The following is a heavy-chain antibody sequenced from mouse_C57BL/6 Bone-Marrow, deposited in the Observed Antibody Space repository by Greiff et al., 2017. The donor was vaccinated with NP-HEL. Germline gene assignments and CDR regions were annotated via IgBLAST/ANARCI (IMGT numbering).Heavy chain of an antibody. Sequence: VQLQQPGAELVKPGASVKMSCKASGYTFTSYWITWVKQRPGQGLEWIGDIYPGSGSTNYNEQFKSKATLTVDTSSSTAYMQLSSLTSEDSAVYYCARSTLVAAYWYFDVWGTGTTVTVSS. V-gene: IGHV1-55*01. J-gene: IGHJ1*03. CDR3: ARSTLVAAYWYFDV. CDR2: IYPGSGST. D-gene: IGHD1-1*01. CDR1: GYTFTSYW.